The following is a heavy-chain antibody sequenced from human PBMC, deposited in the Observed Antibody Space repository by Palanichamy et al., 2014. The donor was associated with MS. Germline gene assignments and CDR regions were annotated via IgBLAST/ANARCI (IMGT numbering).Heavy chain of an antibody. Sequence: EVQLVASGGGLVQPGGSLRLSCTASGFAMSGFWMHWVRQVPGKGLEWVSRNKYDGTTSTYADSVRGRFTVSRDNARNTLYLQLSSLRAEDTGTYYCAKDDYCSFWGQGIPATVSS. V-gene: IGHV3-74*01. CDR1: GFAMSGFW. J-gene: IGHJ4*02. CDR3: AKDDYCSF. D-gene: IGHD2-21*01. CDR2: NKYDGTTS.